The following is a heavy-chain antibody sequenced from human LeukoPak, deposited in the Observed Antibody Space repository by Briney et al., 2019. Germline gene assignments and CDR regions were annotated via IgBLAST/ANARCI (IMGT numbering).Heavy chain of an antibody. CDR1: GGSISSGDYY. V-gene: IGHV4-30-4*08. CDR2: IYCSGST. CDR3: ARGPCSGGSCYYSYYYYMDV. D-gene: IGHD2-15*01. Sequence: SQTLSLTCTVSGGSISSGDYYWSWIRQPPGKGLEWIGYIYCSGSTYYNPSLKSRVTISVDTSKNQFSLKLSSVTAADTAVYYCARGPCSGGSCYYSYYYYMDVWGKGTTVTVSS. J-gene: IGHJ6*03.